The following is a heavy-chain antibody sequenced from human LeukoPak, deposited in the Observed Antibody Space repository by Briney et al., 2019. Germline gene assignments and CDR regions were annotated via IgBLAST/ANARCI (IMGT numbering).Heavy chain of an antibody. V-gene: IGHV3-21*01. CDR1: GFTFSSYS. CDR3: AREAIAVARDNWFDP. J-gene: IGHJ5*02. CDR2: ISSSSSYI. Sequence: GGSLRLSCAASGFTFSSYSMNWVRQAPGKGLEWVSSISSSSSYIYYADSVKGRFTISRDNAKNSLYLQMNSLRAEDTAVYYCAREAIAVARDNWFDPWGQGALVTVSS. D-gene: IGHD6-19*01.